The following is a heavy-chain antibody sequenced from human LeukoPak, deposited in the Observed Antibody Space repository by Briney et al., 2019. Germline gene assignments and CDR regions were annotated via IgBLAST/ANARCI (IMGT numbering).Heavy chain of an antibody. Sequence: PGGSLRLSCAASGFTFDRHTMHWVRQPPAKGPEWVSLIGWDGTNIDYADSVKGRFTISRYNSKNFVYLQMHSLRTEDTALYYCTKDMEWGMDVWGQGTTVIVSS. CDR2: IGWDGTNI. V-gene: IGHV3-43*01. D-gene: IGHD3-3*01. CDR3: TKDMEWGMDV. CDR1: GFTFDRHT. J-gene: IGHJ6*02.